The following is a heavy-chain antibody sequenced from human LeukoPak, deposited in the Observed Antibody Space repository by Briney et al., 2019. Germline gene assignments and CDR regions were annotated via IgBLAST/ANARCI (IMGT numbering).Heavy chain of an antibody. D-gene: IGHD3-10*01. J-gene: IGHJ4*02. CDR2: IDTKGSRT. Sequence: GSLRLSCAASGFILNNCAMTWVRQAPGEGLEWVSGIDTKGSRTYYADSVKGRFTISRDNSKNTLFLQMNSLSAEDTAVYYCARDSVLLWFGDLPYYFDIWGQGTLVTVSS. CDR3: ARDSVLLWFGDLPYYFDI. CDR1: GFILNNCA. V-gene: IGHV3-23*01.